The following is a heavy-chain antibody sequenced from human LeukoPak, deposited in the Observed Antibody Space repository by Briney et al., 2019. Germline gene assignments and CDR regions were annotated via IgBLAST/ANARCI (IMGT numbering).Heavy chain of an antibody. V-gene: IGHV4-31*03. CDR1: GGSISSGGYY. D-gene: IGHD5-24*01. CDR3: ASERDGYNQGLDY. CDR2: IYYSGST. Sequence: SETLSLTCTVSGGSISSGGYYWSWIRQYPGKGLEWIGYIYYSGSTYYNPSLKSRVTISVDTSKNQFSLKLSSVTAADTAVYYCASERDGYNQGLDYWGQGTLVTVSS. J-gene: IGHJ4*02.